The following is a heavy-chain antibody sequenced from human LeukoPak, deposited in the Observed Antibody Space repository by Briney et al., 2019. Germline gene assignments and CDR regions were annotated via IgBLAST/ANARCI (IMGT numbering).Heavy chain of an antibody. CDR2: IYYSGST. CDR3: ARHPGDYCDYMDV. D-gene: IGHD3-10*01. V-gene: IGHV4-39*01. CDR1: GFTFSNYA. Sequence: GSLRLSCAASGFTFSNYAMSWVRQPPGKGLEWIGSIYYSGSTYYNPSLKSRVTISVDTSKNQFSLKLSSVTAADTAVYYCARHPGDYCDYMDVWGKGTTVTVSS. J-gene: IGHJ6*03.